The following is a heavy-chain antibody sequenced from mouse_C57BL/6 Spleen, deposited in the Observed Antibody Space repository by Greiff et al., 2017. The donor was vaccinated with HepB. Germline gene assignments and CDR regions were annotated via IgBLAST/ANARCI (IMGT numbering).Heavy chain of an antibody. CDR2: IRSKSNNYAT. CDR1: GFSFNTYA. J-gene: IGHJ4*01. Sequence: EVQLVESGGGLVQPKGSLKLSCAASGFSFNTYAMNWVRQAPGKGLEWVARIRSKSNNYATYYADSVKDRFTISRDDSESMLYLQMNNLKTEDTAMYYCVRHEPYYYAMDYWGQGTSVTVSS. V-gene: IGHV10-1*01. CDR3: VRHEPYYYAMDY.